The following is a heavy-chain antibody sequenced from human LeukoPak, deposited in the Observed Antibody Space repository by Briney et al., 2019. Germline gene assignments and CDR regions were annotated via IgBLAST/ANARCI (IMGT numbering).Heavy chain of an antibody. CDR2: IDWDDDK. D-gene: IGHD6-13*01. V-gene: IGHV2-70*04. CDR1: GFSLSTTGMR. J-gene: IGHJ4*02. CDR3: ARTLRSSWYYFDY. Sequence: SGPTLVNPTQTLTLTCTFSGFSLSTTGMRVSWIRQPPGKALEWLARIDWDDDKFYSTSLKTTLTISKDTSKNQVVLTLTNVDPVDTGTYFCARTLRSSWYYFDYWGQGTLVTVSS.